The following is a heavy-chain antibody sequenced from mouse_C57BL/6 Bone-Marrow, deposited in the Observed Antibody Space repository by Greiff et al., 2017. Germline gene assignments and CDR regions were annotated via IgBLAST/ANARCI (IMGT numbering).Heavy chain of an antibody. J-gene: IGHJ3*01. CDR2: IYPRSGNT. V-gene: IGHV1-81*01. CDR1: GYTFTSYG. D-gene: IGHD1-1*01. CDR3: ASDYYGSSRFAY. Sequence: QVQLQQSGAELARPGASVKLSCKASGYTFTSYGISWVKQRTGQGLEWIGEIYPRSGNTYYNEKFKGKAKLTADKSSSTAYMELRSLTSEDSAVYFCASDYYGSSRFAYWGQGTLVTVSA.